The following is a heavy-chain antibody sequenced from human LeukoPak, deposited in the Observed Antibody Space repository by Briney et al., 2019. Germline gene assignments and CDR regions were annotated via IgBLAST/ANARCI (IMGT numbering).Heavy chain of an antibody. CDR2: ISSSGSTI. D-gene: IGHD1-26*01. CDR1: GFTFSSYE. Sequence: GGSLRLSCAASGFTFSSYEMNWVRQAPGKGLEWVSYISSSGSTIYYADSVKGRFTISRDNAKNSLYLQMNSLRAEDTAVYYCAKNRIVGATTPYFDYWGQGTLVTVSS. V-gene: IGHV3-48*03. CDR3: AKNRIVGATTPYFDY. J-gene: IGHJ4*02.